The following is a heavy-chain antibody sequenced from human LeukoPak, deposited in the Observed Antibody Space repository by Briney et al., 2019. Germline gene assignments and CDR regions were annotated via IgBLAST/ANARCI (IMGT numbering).Heavy chain of an antibody. D-gene: IGHD2-2*01. Sequence: ASVKVSCKASGYTFTGYYMHWVRQAPGQGLEWMGWINPNSGGTNYAQKFQGRVTMTRNTSISTAYMELSSLRSEDTAVYYCARVRVVPAATTGEYYYYYYGMDVWGQGTTVTVSS. CDR2: INPNSGGT. J-gene: IGHJ6*02. CDR1: GYTFTGYY. CDR3: ARVRVVPAATTGEYYYYYYGMDV. V-gene: IGHV1-2*02.